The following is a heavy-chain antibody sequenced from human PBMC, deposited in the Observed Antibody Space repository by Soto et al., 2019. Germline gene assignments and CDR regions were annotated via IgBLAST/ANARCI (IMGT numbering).Heavy chain of an antibody. J-gene: IGHJ5*02. CDR3: ARDFVPRVLERFHWWFDP. CDR2: ISAYNGNT. Sequence: ASVKVSCKASGYTFTSYGISWVRQAPGQGLEWMGWISAYNGNTNYAQKLQGRVTMTTDTSTSTAYMELRSLRSDDTAVYYCARDFVPRVLERFHWWFDPWGQGTLVTVSS. CDR1: GYTFTSYG. V-gene: IGHV1-18*04. D-gene: IGHD3-3*01.